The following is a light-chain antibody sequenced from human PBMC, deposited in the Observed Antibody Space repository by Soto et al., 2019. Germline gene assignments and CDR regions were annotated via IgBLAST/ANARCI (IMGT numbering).Light chain of an antibody. CDR3: QNYNSAPPAGT. V-gene: IGKV1-27*01. Sequence: DFQMTQSPSSLSASVGARVTITCRASQGINNHLAWFQQKPGKVPKVLIYAASTLQSGVPSRFSGSGSGTDFTLTIRSLQPEDVATYYCQNYNSAPPAGTFGGGTKVEIK. J-gene: IGKJ4*01. CDR2: AAS. CDR1: QGINNH.